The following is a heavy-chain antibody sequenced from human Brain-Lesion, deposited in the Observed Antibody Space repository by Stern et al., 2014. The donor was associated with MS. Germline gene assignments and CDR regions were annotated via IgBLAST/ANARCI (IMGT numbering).Heavy chain of an antibody. D-gene: IGHD5-24*01. CDR3: ARLTGIIDS. V-gene: IGHV4-39*01. CDR2: IYYSGTT. J-gene: IGHJ4*02. Sequence: QVQLQQWGPGLVKPSETLSLTCTVSGGSISRSTYYWGWIRQPPGKGLEWIGNIYYSGTTYYDPSLKSRVTISVHAATNQFSLKLNSVTAADTAVYYCARLTGIIDSWGQGTLVAVSS. CDR1: GGSISRSTYY.